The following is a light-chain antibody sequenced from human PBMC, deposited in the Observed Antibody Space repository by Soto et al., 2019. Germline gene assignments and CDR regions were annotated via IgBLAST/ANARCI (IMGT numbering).Light chain of an antibody. CDR3: AAMGYPLRGAYVV. J-gene: IGLJ2*01. V-gene: IGLV1-47*01. Sequence: QSVLTQPPSASGTPGQRVTISCSGSSSNIGSNYVYWYQQLPGTAPKLLIYTNNQRPSGVPDRFSGSKSGTSASLANSGPRSEDGADFYCAAMGYPLRGAYVVFGRGTQLTVL. CDR2: TNN. CDR1: SSNIGSNY.